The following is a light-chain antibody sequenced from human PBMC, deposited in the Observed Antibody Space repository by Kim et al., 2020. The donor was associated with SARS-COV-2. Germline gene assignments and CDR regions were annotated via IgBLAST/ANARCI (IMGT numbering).Light chain of an antibody. Sequence: EVVMTQSPATLSVSPGERATLSCRASQSVSNNFAWYQQKPGQAPRLLIYGASIRATGIPPRISGSGSGTEFTLTFSSLQSEDFAVYYCQQSNNWPYTFGQGTKLEI. J-gene: IGKJ2*01. CDR2: GAS. CDR1: QSVSNN. CDR3: QQSNNWPYT. V-gene: IGKV3-15*01.